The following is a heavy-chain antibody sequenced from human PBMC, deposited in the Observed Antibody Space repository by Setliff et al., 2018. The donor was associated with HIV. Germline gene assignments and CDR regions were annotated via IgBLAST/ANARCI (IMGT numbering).Heavy chain of an antibody. CDR2: VRPYNADK. Sequence: ASVKVSCKASVFTFTEYYMHWVRQAPGQGLEWMGWVRPYNADKNYAQKFQGRVTMTSDASIRTAYMELSGLTSDDTATYYCARDLAYCSGGSCYRPLIYYFYYIDVWGKGTTVTVSS. J-gene: IGHJ6*03. CDR1: VFTFTEYY. D-gene: IGHD2-15*01. CDR3: ARDLAYCSGGSCYRPLIYYFYYIDV. V-gene: IGHV1-2*02.